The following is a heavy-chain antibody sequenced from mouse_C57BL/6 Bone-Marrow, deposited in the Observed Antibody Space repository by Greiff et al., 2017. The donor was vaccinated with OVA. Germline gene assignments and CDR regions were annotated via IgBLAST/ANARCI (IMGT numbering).Heavy chain of an antibody. CDR1: GYSITSGYY. CDR2: ISYDGSN. CDR3: AREGLLWEDYAMDY. Sequence: VQLQQSGPGLVKPSQSLSLTCSVTGYSITSGYYWNWIRQFPGNKLEWMGYISYDGSNNYNPSLKNRISITRDTSKNQFFLKLNSVTTEDTATYYCAREGLLWEDYAMDYWGQGTSVTVSS. V-gene: IGHV3-6*01. J-gene: IGHJ4*01. D-gene: IGHD2-1*01.